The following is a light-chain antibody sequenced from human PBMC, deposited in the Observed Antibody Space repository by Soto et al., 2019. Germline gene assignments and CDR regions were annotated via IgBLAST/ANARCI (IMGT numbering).Light chain of an antibody. CDR3: QQWGNSPRVT. J-gene: IGKJ4*01. Sequence: IVLTQSPGTLSLSPGERATLSCRASQSVSIRYLAWYQQKPGQAPRLLIYAASARATGIPDRFSGSWAGTEFTLTISRVEPEDSAVYYCQQWGNSPRVTFGGGTKVDIK. CDR1: QSVSIRY. V-gene: IGKV3-20*01. CDR2: AAS.